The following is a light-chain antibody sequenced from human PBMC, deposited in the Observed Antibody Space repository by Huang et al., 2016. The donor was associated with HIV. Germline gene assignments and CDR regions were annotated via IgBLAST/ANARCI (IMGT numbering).Light chain of an antibody. CDR2: FSS. V-gene: IGKV2-28*01. CDR3: MQGLQTPPT. Sequence: EIVVTQSPLSLPVSPGQPASISCRSRQTLLHSDGHNLLDWYLQKPGRSPQLLLFFSSNRAPGVWDRFSGSGSGTTFTLESSRVEAEDVGVYYCMQGLQTPPTFGQGTKLEI. J-gene: IGKJ2*01. CDR1: QTLLHSDGHNL.